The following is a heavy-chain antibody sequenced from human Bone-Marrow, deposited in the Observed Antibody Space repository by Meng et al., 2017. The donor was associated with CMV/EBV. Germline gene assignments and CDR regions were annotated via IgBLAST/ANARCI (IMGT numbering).Heavy chain of an antibody. V-gene: IGHV3-13*01. CDR3: ARDQGGAYHYYDSSGLNY. J-gene: IGHJ4*02. Sequence: GGSLRLSCAASGFTFSSYDMHWVRQATGKGLEWVSAIGTAGDTYYPGSVKGRFTISRENAKNSLYLQMNSLRAEDTAVYYCARDQGGAYHYYDSSGLNYWGQGTLVTVSS. CDR2: IGTAGDT. CDR1: GFTFSSYD. D-gene: IGHD3-22*01.